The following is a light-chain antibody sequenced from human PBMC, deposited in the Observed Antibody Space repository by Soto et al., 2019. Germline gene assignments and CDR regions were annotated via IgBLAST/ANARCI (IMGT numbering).Light chain of an antibody. J-gene: IGKJ5*01. CDR3: QQRSNWPPIT. V-gene: IGKV3D-20*02. CDR2: GAS. CDR1: QSVTSNY. Sequence: PGERATLSCGASQSVTSNYLAWYQQKPGQAPRLLIFGASIRVKGIPDRFIGSGSGTDFTLTISSLEPEDFAVYYCQQRSNWPPITFGQGTRLEIK.